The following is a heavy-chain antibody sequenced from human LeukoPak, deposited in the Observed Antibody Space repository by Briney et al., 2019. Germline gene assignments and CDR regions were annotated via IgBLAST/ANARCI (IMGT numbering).Heavy chain of an antibody. CDR1: GYTFTSYY. D-gene: IGHD3-3*01. CDR3: ARVVRSGYPFDY. V-gene: IGHV1-46*01. J-gene: IGHJ4*02. Sequence: ASVKVSCKASGYTFTSYYMHWVRQAPGQGLEWMGIINPSGGSTSYAQKFQGRVTMTRDMSTSTVYMELSSLRSEDTAVYYCARVVRSGYPFDYWGQGTLVTVSS. CDR2: INPSGGST.